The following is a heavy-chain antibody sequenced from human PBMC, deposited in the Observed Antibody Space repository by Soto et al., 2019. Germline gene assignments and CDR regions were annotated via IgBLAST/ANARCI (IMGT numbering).Heavy chain of an antibody. CDR1: GLNFDDFA. J-gene: IGHJ4*02. CDR2: ITWNSRVL. CDR3: AKGRYDFWSPYYFDS. V-gene: IGHV3-9*01. D-gene: IGHD3-3*01. Sequence: EVKLLESGGGLVHPGGSLRLSCVGTGLNFDDFAMHWVRQAPGKGLEWVSGITWNSRVLAYADSVKGRFTISRDNARNSLYLQMDSLRDEDTALYYCAKGRYDFWSPYYFDSWGQGTLVTVSS.